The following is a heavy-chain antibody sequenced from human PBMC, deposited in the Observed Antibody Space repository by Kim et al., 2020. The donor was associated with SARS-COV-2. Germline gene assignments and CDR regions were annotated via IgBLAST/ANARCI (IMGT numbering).Heavy chain of an antibody. CDR3: ARPVVVRSATNGLDI. V-gene: IGHV3-7*01. CDR2: INKAGSEQ. CDR1: EFTFSSYW. J-gene: IGHJ3*02. Sequence: GGSLRLSCAASEFTFSSYWMNWVRQAPGKGLEWVANINKAGSEQYYVDSVKGRFTISRDNAKNLLYLQMNSLRAEDTAVYYCARPVVVRSATNGLDIWGQGTMVTVSS. D-gene: IGHD2-15*01.